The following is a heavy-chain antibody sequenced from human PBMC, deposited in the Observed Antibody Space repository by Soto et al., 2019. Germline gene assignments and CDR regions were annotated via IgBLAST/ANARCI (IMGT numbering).Heavy chain of an antibody. V-gene: IGHV1-46*01. CDR1: GYTFTSYY. D-gene: IGHD3-9*01. Sequence: ASVKVSCKASGYTFTSYYMHWVRQAPGQGLEWMGIINPSGGSTSYAQKFQGRVTMTRDTSTSTVCMELSSLRSEDTAVYYCARDRVRYFDWLSSNSYYYGMDVWGQGTTVTVSS. J-gene: IGHJ6*02. CDR3: ARDRVRYFDWLSSNSYYYGMDV. CDR2: INPSGGST.